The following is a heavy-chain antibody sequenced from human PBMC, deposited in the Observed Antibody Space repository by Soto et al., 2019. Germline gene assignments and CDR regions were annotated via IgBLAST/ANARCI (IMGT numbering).Heavy chain of an antibody. D-gene: IGHD3-9*01. Sequence: PSETLSLTCAVYGGSFSGYYWSWIRQPPGKGLEWIGEINHSGSTNYNPSLKSRVTISVDTSKNQFSLKLSSVTAADTAVYYCARAGDVLRYFDWLLSQPFDYWGQGTLVTVPQ. CDR3: ARAGDVLRYFDWLLSQPFDY. V-gene: IGHV4-34*01. CDR2: INHSGST. CDR1: GGSFSGYY. J-gene: IGHJ4*02.